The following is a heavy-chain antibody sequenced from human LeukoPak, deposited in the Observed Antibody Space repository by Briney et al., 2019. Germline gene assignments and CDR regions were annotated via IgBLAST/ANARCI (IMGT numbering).Heavy chain of an antibody. CDR2: INPNIGAT. J-gene: IGHJ5*02. Sequence: ASVKVSCKASGYTFTGYFMHWVRQAPGQGLEWIGWINPNIGATKYARKFQGRVTMTRDTSISTAYMELSRLRSDDTAVYYCARESVPRRFDPWGQGTLVTVSS. CDR1: GYTFTGYF. CDR3: ARESVPRRFDP. V-gene: IGHV1-2*02. D-gene: IGHD1-14*01.